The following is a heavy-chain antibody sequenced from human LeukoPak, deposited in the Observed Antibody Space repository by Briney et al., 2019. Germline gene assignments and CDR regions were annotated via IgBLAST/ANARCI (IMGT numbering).Heavy chain of an antibody. CDR3: AKASEGGYDFWSGPAPDY. CDR2: ISGSGGST. D-gene: IGHD3-3*01. V-gene: IGHV3-23*01. J-gene: IGHJ4*02. CDR1: GFTFSSYA. Sequence: GGSLRLSCAASGFTFSSYAMSWVRQSPGKGLEWVSAISGSGGSTYYADSVKGRFTISRDNSKNTLYLQMNSLRAEDTAVYYCAKASEGGYDFWSGPAPDYWGQGTLVTVSS.